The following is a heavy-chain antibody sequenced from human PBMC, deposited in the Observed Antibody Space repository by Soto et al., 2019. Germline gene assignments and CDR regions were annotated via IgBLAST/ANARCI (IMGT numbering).Heavy chain of an antibody. Sequence: GASVKVSCKASGYTFTGYYMHWVRQAPGQGLEWMGRIIPILGIANYAQKFQGRVTITADKSTSTAYMELSSLRSEDTAVYYCAKMGSSYYYYGMDVWGQGTTVTVSS. J-gene: IGHJ6*02. CDR2: IIPILGIA. CDR1: GYTFTGYY. CDR3: AKMGSSYYYYGMDV. V-gene: IGHV1-69*02.